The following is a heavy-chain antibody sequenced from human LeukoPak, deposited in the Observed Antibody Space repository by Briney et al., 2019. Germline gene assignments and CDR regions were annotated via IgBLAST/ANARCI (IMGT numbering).Heavy chain of an antibody. CDR3: ARLKPRYCSGGSCYSNWFDP. CDR2: IIPIFGTA. Sequence: SVKGSCKASGGTFSSYAISWVRPAPGQGLEWIEGIIPIFGTANYAQKFQGRVTITADESTSTAYMELSSLRSEDTAVYYCARLKPRYCSGGSCYSNWFDPWGQGTLVTVSS. D-gene: IGHD2-15*01. J-gene: IGHJ5*02. V-gene: IGHV1-69*01. CDR1: GGTFSSYA.